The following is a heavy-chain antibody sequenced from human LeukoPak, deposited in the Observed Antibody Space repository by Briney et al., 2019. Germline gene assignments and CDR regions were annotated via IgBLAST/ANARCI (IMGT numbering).Heavy chain of an antibody. V-gene: IGHV1-46*01. Sequence: ASVKVSCKTSGYTFTSYYIHWVRQAPGQGPEWLGIINPSGGSTSYAQKFQGRVTMTRDTSTSTVYMELSSLRSEDTAVYYCARDREFEVRAHPYIWGQGTMVTVSS. D-gene: IGHD3-10*01. CDR3: ARDREFEVRAHPYI. CDR2: INPSGGST. CDR1: GYTFTSYY. J-gene: IGHJ3*02.